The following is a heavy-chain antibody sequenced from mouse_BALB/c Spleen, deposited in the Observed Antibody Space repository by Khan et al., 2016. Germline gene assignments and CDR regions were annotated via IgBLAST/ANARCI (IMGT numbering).Heavy chain of an antibody. CDR2: INPDGSTI. D-gene: IGHD2-1*01. J-gene: IGHJ2*01. V-gene: IGHV4-1*02. CDR1: GFDFSRYW. Sequence: EVQLHESGGGLVQPGGSLKLSCAASGFDFSRYWMSWVRQAPGKGLEWIGEINPDGSTINYTPYLKDKFIISRDNANDTLYLQMTKVRSEDTALYCCARGNYVPGSIDCWGRHTTRTVAS. CDR3: ARGNYVPGSIDC.